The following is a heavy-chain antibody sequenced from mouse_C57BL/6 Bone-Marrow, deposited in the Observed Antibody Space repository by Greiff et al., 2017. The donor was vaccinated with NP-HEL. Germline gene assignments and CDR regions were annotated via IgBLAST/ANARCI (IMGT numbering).Heavy chain of an antibody. D-gene: IGHD1-1*01. CDR3: ARRRVITTVVYWYFDV. CDR1: GFTFSSYA. J-gene: IGHJ1*03. V-gene: IGHV5-4*01. Sequence: DVQLVESGGGLVKPGGSLKLSCAASGFTFSSYAMSWVRQTPEKRLEWVATISDGGSYTYYPDNVKGRFTISRDNAKNNLYLQMSHLKSEDTAMYYCARRRVITTVVYWYFDVWGTGTTVTVSS. CDR2: ISDGGSYT.